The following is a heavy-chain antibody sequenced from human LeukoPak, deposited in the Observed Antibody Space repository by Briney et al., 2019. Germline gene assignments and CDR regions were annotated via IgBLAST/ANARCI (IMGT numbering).Heavy chain of an antibody. Sequence: GGSLRLSCAAFGFTFDDYAMHWVRQAPGKGLEWVSGISWNSGSIGYADSVKGRFTISRDNAKNSLYLQMNSLRAEDTALYYCAKIPSRYYYDSSGYYFDYWGQGTLVTVSS. D-gene: IGHD3-22*01. CDR3: AKIPSRYYYDSSGYYFDY. CDR1: GFTFDDYA. V-gene: IGHV3-9*01. J-gene: IGHJ4*02. CDR2: ISWNSGSI.